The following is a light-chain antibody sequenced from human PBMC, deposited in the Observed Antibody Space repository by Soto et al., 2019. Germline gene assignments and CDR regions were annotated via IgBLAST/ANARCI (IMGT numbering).Light chain of an antibody. J-gene: IGKJ1*01. CDR3: QHYSTWLWT. CDR2: GAA. Sequence: EIVMTQSPATLSVSPGERATLSCRASQSVDSKLAWYQQKPGQGPRRLSYGAASRATGIPARFSGSGSGTEFTLTISSLQSEDFAVYYCQHYSTWLWTFGQGTKVEIK. CDR1: QSVDSK. V-gene: IGKV3-15*01.